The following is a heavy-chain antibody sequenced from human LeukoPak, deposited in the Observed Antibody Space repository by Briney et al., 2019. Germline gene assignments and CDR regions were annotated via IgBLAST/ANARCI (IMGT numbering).Heavy chain of an antibody. CDR1: GGSISSYY. V-gene: IGHV4-4*07. CDR2: IYTSGST. CDR3: ARTSIAVAGRRWGNNWFDP. J-gene: IGHJ5*02. D-gene: IGHD6-19*01. Sequence: SETLSLTCTVSGGSISSYYWSWIRQPAGKGLEWIGRIYTSGSTNYNPSLKSRVTISVDTSKNQFSLKLSSVTAADTAVYYCARTSIAVAGRRWGNNWFDPWGQGTLITVSS.